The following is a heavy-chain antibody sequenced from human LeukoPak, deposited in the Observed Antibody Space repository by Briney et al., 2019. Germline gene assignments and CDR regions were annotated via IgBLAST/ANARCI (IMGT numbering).Heavy chain of an antibody. D-gene: IGHD6-13*01. CDR2: IHGSSGRT. V-gene: IGHV3-23*01. CDR1: GFTFSAYA. J-gene: IGHJ4*02. Sequence: GGSLRLSCAASGFTFSAYAMNWVRQAPGRGLEWVSAIHGSSGRTYYVDSVRGRFTISRDNSQNTLYLQTNSLRVEDTAVYYCAKDQGSYSSSWFSDRWGQGTLVTVSS. CDR3: AKDQGSYSSSWFSDR.